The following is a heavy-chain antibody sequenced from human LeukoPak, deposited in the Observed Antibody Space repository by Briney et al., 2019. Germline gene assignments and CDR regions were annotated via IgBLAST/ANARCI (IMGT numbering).Heavy chain of an antibody. D-gene: IGHD5-18*01. CDR3: ARRNVGYLYGSHFDY. CDR1: GGSFSGYD. J-gene: IGHJ4*02. V-gene: IGHV4-34*01. CDR2: INHSGST. Sequence: PSETLSLTCAVYGGSFSGYDWSWIRQPPGKGLEWIGEINHSGSTNYNPSLKSRVTISVDTSKNQISLKLSSVTAADTAVYYCARRNVGYLYGSHFDYWGQGTLVTVSS.